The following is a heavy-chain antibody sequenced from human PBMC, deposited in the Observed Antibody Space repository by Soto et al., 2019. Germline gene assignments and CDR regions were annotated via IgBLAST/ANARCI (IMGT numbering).Heavy chain of an antibody. CDR1: GGTFGSYA. D-gene: IGHD3-22*01. V-gene: IGHV1-69*01. CDR2: IIPMSGTT. Sequence: QVHLVQSGAEVEKPGSSVTVACTASGGTFGSYAFNWVRQAPGQGLEWMGGIIPMSGTTAYAQKFHGRLTTNADESTSTVYMELSSLRSEDTAIYYGAREGKDTSCHYKKYFEDWGQGTLVTVSS. CDR3: AREGKDTSCHYKKYFED. J-gene: IGHJ4*02.